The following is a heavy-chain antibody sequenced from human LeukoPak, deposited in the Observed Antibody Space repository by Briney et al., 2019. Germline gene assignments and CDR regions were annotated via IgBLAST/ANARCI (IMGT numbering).Heavy chain of an antibody. Sequence: GAPVKVSCKASGYTFTSYGISWVRQAPGQGLEWMGWISAYNGNTNYAQKLQGRVTMTTDTSTSTAYMELRSLRSDDTAVYYCARVVPDDSSSWYVGFDYWGQGTLVTVSS. CDR1: GYTFTSYG. CDR3: ARVVPDDSSSWYVGFDY. J-gene: IGHJ4*02. V-gene: IGHV1-18*01. D-gene: IGHD6-13*01. CDR2: ISAYNGNT.